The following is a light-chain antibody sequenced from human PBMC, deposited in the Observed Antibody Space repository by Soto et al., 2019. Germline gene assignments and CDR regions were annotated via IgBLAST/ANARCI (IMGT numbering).Light chain of an antibody. J-gene: IGKJ4*01. CDR3: QQYDDWLRLT. CDR1: QSLDGN. V-gene: IGKV3D-15*01. CDR2: GAS. Sequence: EIVLTQSPGTLSLSPGERATLSCRASQSLDGNFLAWYQEKVGQAPRLLIYGASSRATGIPARFSGSGSGTEFNLTISSLQSEDFGVYFCQQYDDWLRLTFGGGTKVDIK.